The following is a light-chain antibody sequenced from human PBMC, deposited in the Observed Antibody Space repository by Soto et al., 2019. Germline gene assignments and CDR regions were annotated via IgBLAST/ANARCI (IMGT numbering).Light chain of an antibody. CDR1: SSDVGSYNL. Sequence: QSALTQPASVSGSPGQSITISCTGTSSDVGSYNLVSWYQQHPGKVPKLMIYEVTKRPSGVSNRFSGSKSGNTASLTISGLQAEDEADYYCCAYAGSSTFVIFGGGTQLTV. CDR3: CAYAGSSTFVI. V-gene: IGLV2-23*02. CDR2: EVT. J-gene: IGLJ2*01.